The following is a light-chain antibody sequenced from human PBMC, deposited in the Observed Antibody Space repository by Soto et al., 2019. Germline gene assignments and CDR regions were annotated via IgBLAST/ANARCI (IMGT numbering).Light chain of an antibody. CDR2: GAS. V-gene: IGKV3-20*01. Sequence: EIVLTQSPGTLSLSPGERATLSCRASQSVGSSYLAWYLQKPGQAPRLLIYGASDRATGIPDRFSGSGSGTDFTLIISRLEPEDFAVYYCQQYNNWPKTFGQGTKVDIK. CDR1: QSVGSSY. CDR3: QQYNNWPKT. J-gene: IGKJ1*01.